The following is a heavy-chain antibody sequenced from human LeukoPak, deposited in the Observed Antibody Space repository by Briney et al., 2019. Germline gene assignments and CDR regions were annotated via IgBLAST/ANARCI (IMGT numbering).Heavy chain of an antibody. CDR3: ARHSDILTGYSWFDP. V-gene: IGHV4-39*01. D-gene: IGHD3-9*01. CDR2: IYYSGST. Sequence: PSETLSLTCTVSGGSISSGSYYWGWIRQPPGKGLEWIGSIYYSGSTYYNPSLKSRVTISVDTSKNQFSLKLSSVTAADTAVYYCARHSDILTGYSWFDPWGQGTLVTVSS. CDR1: GGSISSGSYY. J-gene: IGHJ5*02.